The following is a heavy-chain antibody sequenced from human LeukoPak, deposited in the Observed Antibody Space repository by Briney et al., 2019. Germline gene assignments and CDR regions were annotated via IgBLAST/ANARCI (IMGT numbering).Heavy chain of an antibody. CDR3: AKRGVERVGDYHYYYYLDV. V-gene: IGHV3-23*01. CDR2: ISDSGDST. Sequence: GGSLRLSCAASGFAVSRNFMSWVRQAPGKGLQWVSSISDSGDSTYYADSVKGRFTISRDTSKNTLFLQINSLRAEDTALYYCAKRGVERVGDYHYYYYLDVWGKGTTVTVSS. CDR1: GFAVSRNF. J-gene: IGHJ6*03. D-gene: IGHD1-1*01.